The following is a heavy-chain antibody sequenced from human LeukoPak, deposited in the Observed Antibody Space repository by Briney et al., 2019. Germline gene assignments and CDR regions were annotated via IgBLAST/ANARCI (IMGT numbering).Heavy chain of an antibody. D-gene: IGHD2-15*01. CDR1: GGTFSSYA. CDR3: ARAISCSGGSCFYHYYYGMDV. J-gene: IGHJ6*02. CDR2: IIPILGIA. V-gene: IGHV1-69*04. Sequence: SVKVSCKASGGTFSSYAISWVRQAPGQGREWMGRIIPILGIANYAQKFQGRVTITADKSTSTAYMELSSLRSEDTAVYYCARAISCSGGSCFYHYYYGMDVWCQGTTVTVSS.